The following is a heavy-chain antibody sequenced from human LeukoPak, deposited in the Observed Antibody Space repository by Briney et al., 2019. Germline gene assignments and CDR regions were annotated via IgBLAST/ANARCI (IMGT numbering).Heavy chain of an antibody. CDR2: FYTSGST. V-gene: IGHV4-4*07. CDR1: GGSISSYY. D-gene: IGHD6-19*01. CDR3: AMELAVAGLESTFDY. J-gene: IGHJ4*02. Sequence: KTSETLSPTCTVSGGSISSYYWSWIGRPAGKDLKGLGRFYTSGSTNYNPSLKSRVTISVDKSKNQFSLKLSSVTAADTAVYYCAMELAVAGLESTFDYWGQGTLVTVSS.